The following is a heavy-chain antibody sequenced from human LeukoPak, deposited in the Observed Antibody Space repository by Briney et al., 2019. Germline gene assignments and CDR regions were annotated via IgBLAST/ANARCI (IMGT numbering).Heavy chain of an antibody. V-gene: IGHV3-23*01. CDR1: GFTFSSFA. Sequence: GGSLRPSCGASGFTFSSFAMSWVRQTPGKGLEWVSTLSGSGVSTYYADSVKGRFTISRDNSKNTLSLQMNSLRAEDAAVYYCSKSYSTGWYFGNGMDVWGPGTTVIASS. CDR2: LSGSGVST. D-gene: IGHD6-19*01. CDR3: SKSYSTGWYFGNGMDV. J-gene: IGHJ6*02.